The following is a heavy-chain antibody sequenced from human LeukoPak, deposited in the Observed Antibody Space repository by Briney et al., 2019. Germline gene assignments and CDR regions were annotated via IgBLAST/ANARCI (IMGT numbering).Heavy chain of an antibody. J-gene: IGHJ5*02. CDR1: GFTLSSYA. CDR2: ISGSGGST. V-gene: IGHV3-23*01. Sequence: GGSLRLSCAASGFTLSSYAMSWVRQAPGKGLEWVSAISGSGGSTYYADSVKGRFTISRDNSKNTLYLQMNSLRAEDTAVYYCAKDQGIYRSGRPWGQGTLVTVSS. CDR3: AKDQGIYRSGRP. D-gene: IGHD3-10*01.